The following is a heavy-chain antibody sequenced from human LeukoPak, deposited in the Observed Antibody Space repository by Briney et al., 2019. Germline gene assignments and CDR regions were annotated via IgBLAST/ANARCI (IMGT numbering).Heavy chain of an antibody. CDR2: SYPGDSDT. J-gene: IGHJ4*02. Sequence: GESLKISCKGSGYRFTNYWIAWVRQMPGKGLEWMGVSYPGDSDTRYSPSFEGQVSISADKSISTAYLQWSSLKASDTATYYCARGIQMYYFDYWGQGTLVTVFS. CDR1: GYRFTNYW. V-gene: IGHV5-51*01. CDR3: ARGIQMYYFDY. D-gene: IGHD1-1*01.